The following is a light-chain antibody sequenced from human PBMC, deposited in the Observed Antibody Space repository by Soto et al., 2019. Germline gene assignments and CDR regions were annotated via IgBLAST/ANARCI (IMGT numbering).Light chain of an antibody. Sequence: IQMTQSPSSLSASVGDRVTVTCRASQSISSFLNWYQQKPGKAPKLLIYDASSLESGVPSRFNGSGSGTQFTLTISSLQPDDFATYYCQQYDSYSRTFGQGTKVDI. CDR1: QSISSF. V-gene: IGKV1-5*01. J-gene: IGKJ1*01. CDR2: DAS. CDR3: QQYDSYSRT.